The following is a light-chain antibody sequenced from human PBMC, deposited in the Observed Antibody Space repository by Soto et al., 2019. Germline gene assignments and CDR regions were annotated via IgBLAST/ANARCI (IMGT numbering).Light chain of an antibody. CDR3: QQYNTYSWT. Sequence: IRTTQSPSSLSASTGDRVTITCRASQTISTWMAWYQQKPGKAPKLLVYDASTLQSGVPSRFSGSGSGTEFALTISSLQPDDFATYYCQQYNTYSWTFGPGTKVDIK. V-gene: IGKV1-5*01. CDR1: QTISTW. J-gene: IGKJ1*01. CDR2: DAS.